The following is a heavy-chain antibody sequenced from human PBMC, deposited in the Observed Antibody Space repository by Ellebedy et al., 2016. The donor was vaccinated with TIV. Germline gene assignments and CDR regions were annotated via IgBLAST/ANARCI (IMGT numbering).Heavy chain of an antibody. V-gene: IGHV1-18*01. Sequence: AASVKVSCKASGYIFTSYDISWVRQAPGQGLEWMGWISVYNGNTRYSQKFQGRVNMTTDTSTSTVSMELRSLRSDDTAVYYCARDLRGTLKGGYWGQGTLVTVSS. J-gene: IGHJ4*02. D-gene: IGHD2-8*01. CDR3: ARDLRGTLKGGY. CDR2: ISVYNGNT. CDR1: GYIFTSYD.